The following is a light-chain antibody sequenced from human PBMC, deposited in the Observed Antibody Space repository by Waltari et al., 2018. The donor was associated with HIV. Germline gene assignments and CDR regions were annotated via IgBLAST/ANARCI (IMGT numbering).Light chain of an antibody. J-gene: IGKJ4*01. Sequence: EVVLTQSPATLSLSPGDTATLSCGASQSFTNKYLAWFQQKPGLAPRLLIYDISSRATDIPDRFSGSGSETDFTVTISRLEPEDFAVYYCHQYGSSPPFTFGGGTKVESK. CDR2: DIS. CDR1: QSFTNKY. CDR3: HQYGSSPPFT. V-gene: IGKV3D-20*01.